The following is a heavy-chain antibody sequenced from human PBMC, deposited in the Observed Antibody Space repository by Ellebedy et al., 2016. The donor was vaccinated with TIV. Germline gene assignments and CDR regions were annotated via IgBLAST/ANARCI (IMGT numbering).Heavy chain of an antibody. Sequence: GGSLRLSXAASGFTFRNYWMHWVRQAPGKGLVWVSRINSDGSSTDYADSVKGRFTISRDNAKNTLYLQVNSLRAEDTSVYYCARGSISCRFCSMDVWGKGTTVTVSS. CDR1: GFTFRNYW. V-gene: IGHV3-74*01. CDR3: ARGSISCRFCSMDV. J-gene: IGHJ6*03. CDR2: INSDGSST. D-gene: IGHD2-2*01.